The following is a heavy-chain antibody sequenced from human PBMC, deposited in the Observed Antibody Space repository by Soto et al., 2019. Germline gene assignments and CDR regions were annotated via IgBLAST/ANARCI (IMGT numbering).Heavy chain of an antibody. CDR1: GFTFSSYA. J-gene: IGHJ4*02. CDR2: ISGSGGST. V-gene: IGHV3-23*01. Sequence: RLSCSASGFTFSSYAMTWVRQAPGKGLEWVSTISGSGGSTYYADSVKGRFTISRDNSKNTLYVQMNSLRAEDTAVYYCAKDGGYSGYDFDYWGQGPIGTVSP. D-gene: IGHD5-12*01. CDR3: AKDGGYSGYDFDY.